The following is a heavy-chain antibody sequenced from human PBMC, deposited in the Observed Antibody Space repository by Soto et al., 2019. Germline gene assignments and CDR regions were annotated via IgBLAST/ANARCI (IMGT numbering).Heavy chain of an antibody. J-gene: IGHJ4*02. CDR1: GFTFSSYA. CDR3: AKVSSLYGDYVPSSGLDDF. V-gene: IGHV3-23*01. D-gene: IGHD4-17*01. CDR2: ITYIGGAT. Sequence: EAQLLESGGGFVQPGGSLRLSCAASGFTFSSYAMAWVRQAPGKGLEWVSGITYIGGATFYADSVKGRFTISRDNVRNTLYLLMNRLRVEDTAVYYCAKVSSLYGDYVPSSGLDDFWGQGTLVTVSS.